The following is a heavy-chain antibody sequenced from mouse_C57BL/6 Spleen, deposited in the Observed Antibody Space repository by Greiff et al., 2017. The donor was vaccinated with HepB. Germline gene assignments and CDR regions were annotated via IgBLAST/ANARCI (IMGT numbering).Heavy chain of an antibody. CDR3: ANYYGSSFAY. J-gene: IGHJ3*01. CDR1: GYTFTDYN. Sequence: VQLQQSGPELVKPGASVKIPCKASGYTFTDYNMDWVKQSHGKSLEWIGDINPNNGGTIYNQKFKGKATLTVDKSSSTAYMELRSLTSEDTAVYYCANYYGSSFAYWGQGTLVTVSA. D-gene: IGHD1-1*01. V-gene: IGHV1-18*01. CDR2: INPNNGGT.